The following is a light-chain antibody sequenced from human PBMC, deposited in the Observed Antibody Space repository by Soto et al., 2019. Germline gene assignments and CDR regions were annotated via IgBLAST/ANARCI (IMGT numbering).Light chain of an antibody. J-gene: IGKJ2*01. V-gene: IGKV4-1*01. CDR2: WAS. CDR3: QQFDKTLSVYT. CDR1: QSVLYNSNKKSY. Sequence: DIVMTQSPDSLAVSVGERATINCKSSQSVLYNSNKKSYFAWYQQKPGQPPKLLIYWASTRESGVPDRFSGSGSGTDCTLTISNLQAEDVAVYYCQQFDKTLSVYTFGQGTRLEIK.